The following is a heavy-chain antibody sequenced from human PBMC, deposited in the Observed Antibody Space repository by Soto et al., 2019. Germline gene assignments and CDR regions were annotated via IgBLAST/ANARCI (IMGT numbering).Heavy chain of an antibody. J-gene: IGHJ4*02. CDR2: INAGNGNT. V-gene: IGHV1-3*01. CDR3: ARVGRITIFGVVTNFDY. D-gene: IGHD3-3*01. Sequence: ASVKVSCKASGYTFTSYAMHWVRQAPGQRLEWMGWINAGNGNTKYSQKFQGRVTITRDTSASTAYMELSSLRSEDTAVYYCARVGRITIFGVVTNFDYWGQGTLVTVSS. CDR1: GYTFTSYA.